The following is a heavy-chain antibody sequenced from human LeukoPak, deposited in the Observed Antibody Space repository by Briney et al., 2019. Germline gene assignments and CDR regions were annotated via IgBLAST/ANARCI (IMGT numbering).Heavy chain of an antibody. CDR3: ARVEMINWFDP. CDR2: IYHSGST. J-gene: IGHJ5*02. D-gene: IGHD1-1*01. Sequence: ASETLSLTCAVSGGSISSGGYSWSWIRQPPGKGLEWIGYIYHSGSTYYNPSLKSRVTISVDRSKNQFSLKPSSVTAADTAVYYCARVEMINWFDPWGQGTLVTVSS. V-gene: IGHV4-30-2*01. CDR1: GGSISSGGYS.